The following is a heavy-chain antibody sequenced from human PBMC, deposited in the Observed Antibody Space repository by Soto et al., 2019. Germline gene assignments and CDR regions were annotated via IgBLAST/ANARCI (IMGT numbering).Heavy chain of an antibody. V-gene: IGHV3-23*01. CDR2: ISAGGGST. J-gene: IGHJ6*02. CDR3: AKDRVIWFGDPNWGYYGMDV. CDR1: EFTFSSYA. D-gene: IGHD3-10*01. Sequence: GGSLRLSCAASEFTFSSYAMNWLRQAPGKGLEWVSGISAGGGSTYYADSVKGRFTISRDNSKNTLYLQMNSLRAEDTAVYYCAKDRVIWFGDPNWGYYGMDVWGQGTTVTVSS.